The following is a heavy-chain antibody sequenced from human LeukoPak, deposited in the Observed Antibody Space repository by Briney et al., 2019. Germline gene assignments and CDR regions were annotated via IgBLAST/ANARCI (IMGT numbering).Heavy chain of an antibody. Sequence: GASVKVSCKASGYSFTGYYMYWVRQAPGQGLEWMGWINPNSGGTKYAQKFQGRVTMTRDTSISTAYMELSRLRSDDTAVYYCARAPSIRVITNFDYWGQGTLVTVSS. D-gene: IGHD3-16*02. CDR1: GYSFTGYY. CDR3: ARAPSIRVITNFDY. V-gene: IGHV1-2*02. J-gene: IGHJ4*02. CDR2: INPNSGGT.